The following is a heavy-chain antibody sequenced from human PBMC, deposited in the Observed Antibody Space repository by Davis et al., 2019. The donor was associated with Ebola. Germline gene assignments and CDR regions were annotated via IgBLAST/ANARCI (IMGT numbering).Heavy chain of an antibody. V-gene: IGHV4-30-2*01. CDR1: GGSINSAGYS. J-gene: IGHJ4*02. CDR3: ARDGPYGGYAGY. D-gene: IGHD5-12*01. CDR2: IFENGYS. Sequence: MPSETLSLTCDVSGGSINSAGYSWNWIRQTPGKGLEWIGYIFENGYSYYNPSLNSRVTISMDTSKNQFSLKLRSVTAADTAVYYCARDGPYGGYAGYWGQGTLVTVSS.